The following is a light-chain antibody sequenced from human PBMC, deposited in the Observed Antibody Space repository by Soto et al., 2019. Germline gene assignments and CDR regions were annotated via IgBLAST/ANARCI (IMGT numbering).Light chain of an antibody. CDR1: QSLLHSNGYNY. CDR2: LGS. CDR3: MQALQTPRLT. J-gene: IGKJ4*01. V-gene: IGKV2-28*01. Sequence: DIVMTQSPRSLPVTPGEPASISYRSIQSLLHSNGYNYLDWYLQKPGQSPQLLIYLGSNRASGVPDRFSGSGSGTDFTLKISSVEAEHVGVYYCMQALQTPRLTFGGGTKVEIK.